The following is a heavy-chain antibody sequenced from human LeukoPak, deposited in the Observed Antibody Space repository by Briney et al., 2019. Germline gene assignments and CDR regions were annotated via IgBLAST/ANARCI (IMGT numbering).Heavy chain of an antibody. D-gene: IGHD6-13*01. Sequence: ASVKVSCKASGYTFTTYGISWVRQAPGQGLEWMTWISAYNGNTSYAQKFQDRVTLTTDRATTTAYMELRSLRSDDTAVYYCARDIFPQQLVLYGMDVWGQGTTVTVSS. J-gene: IGHJ6*02. CDR3: ARDIFPQQLVLYGMDV. CDR1: GYTFTTYG. V-gene: IGHV1-18*01. CDR2: ISAYNGNT.